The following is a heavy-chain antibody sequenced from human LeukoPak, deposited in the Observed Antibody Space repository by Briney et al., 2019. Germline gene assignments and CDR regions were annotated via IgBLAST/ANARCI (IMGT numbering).Heavy chain of an antibody. Sequence: GGSLRLSCAASGFTFSSYGMHWVRQAPGKGLEWVASIKEDGSETYCVDSVKGRFIISRDNAKNSLYLQMNSLRAEDTAVYYCARPRPGYDFDSWGQGTQVTVSS. J-gene: IGHJ4*02. V-gene: IGHV3-7*01. CDR3: ARPRPGYDFDS. D-gene: IGHD3-3*01. CDR1: GFTFSSYG. CDR2: IKEDGSET.